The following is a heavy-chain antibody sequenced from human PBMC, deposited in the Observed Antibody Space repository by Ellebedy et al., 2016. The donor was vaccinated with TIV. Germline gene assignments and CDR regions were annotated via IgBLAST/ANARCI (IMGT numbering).Heavy chain of an antibody. J-gene: IGHJ4*02. CDR1: GLTFSSHA. CDR2: ITESGGNT. CDR3: AKERHPRHPRWMGPTYFDY. Sequence: PGGSLRLSCAASGLTFSSHAMSWVRQAPGKGLEWVSSITESGGNTYYADSVKGRLTISRDNSNNTLYLQMTSLTTEDPAVYYCAKERHPRHPRWMGPTYFDYWGQGTLVAVSS. D-gene: IGHD4-23*01. V-gene: IGHV3-23*01.